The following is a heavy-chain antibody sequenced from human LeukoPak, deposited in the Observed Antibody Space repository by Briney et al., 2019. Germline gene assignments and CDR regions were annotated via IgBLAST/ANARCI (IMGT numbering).Heavy chain of an antibody. Sequence: ASVKVSCKASGFSFPNYGISWVRQAPGQGLEWIGWITAYDGDTNYAQKFQDRVTMAKDTSTGTASMELWSLRSDDTAVYYCARDYQLPSGPDLFDILGQGTVVTVSS. CDR2: ITAYDGDT. CDR3: ARDYQLPSGPDLFDI. J-gene: IGHJ3*02. V-gene: IGHV1-18*01. D-gene: IGHD1-1*01. CDR1: GFSFPNYG.